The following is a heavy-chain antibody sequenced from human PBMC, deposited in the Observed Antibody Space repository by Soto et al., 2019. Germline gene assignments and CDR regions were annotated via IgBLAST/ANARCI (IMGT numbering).Heavy chain of an antibody. V-gene: IGHV1-69*01. D-gene: IGHD2-2*01. CDR1: GGTFSSYA. Sequence: QVQLVQSGAEVKKPGSSVKVSCKASGGTFSSYAISWVRQAPGQGLEWMGGIIPIFGTANYAQKFQGRVTITADESTSTAYMELSSLRSEDTAVYYCARVRHCSSTSCPMGSTYYYYGMDVWGQGTTVTVSS. CDR3: ARVRHCSSTSCPMGSTYYYYGMDV. J-gene: IGHJ6*02. CDR2: IIPIFGTA.